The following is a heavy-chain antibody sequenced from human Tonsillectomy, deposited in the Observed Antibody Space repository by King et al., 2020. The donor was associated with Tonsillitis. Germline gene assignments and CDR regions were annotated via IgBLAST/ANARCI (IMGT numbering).Heavy chain of an antibody. Sequence: VQLVESGGGVVQPGTSLRLSCAASGFTFGNYGMHWVRQAPGKGLEWVALIAYDASYENFADSVKGRFTIPRDHSKNTLYLEMNGLRVEDTAVYYCAKDGIGLSDGYFDLWGRGTLVTVSS. CDR3: AKDGIGLSDGYFDL. CDR1: GFTFGNYG. CDR2: IAYDASYE. J-gene: IGHJ2*01. V-gene: IGHV3-30*18. D-gene: IGHD3-16*01.